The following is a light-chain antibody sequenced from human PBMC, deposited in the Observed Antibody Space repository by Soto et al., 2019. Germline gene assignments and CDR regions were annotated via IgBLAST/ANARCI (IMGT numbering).Light chain of an antibody. J-gene: IGKJ1*01. Sequence: DIQMTQSPSTLSASVGDTVTITCRASESIDNWLAWYQQKPGKAPKLLIFAASTLVRGVPSRFSGRGSGTEFTLTISSLQADDYANFYCQQYHTDWTFGQGTKVEIK. V-gene: IGKV1-5*01. CDR3: QQYHTDWT. CDR1: ESIDNW. CDR2: AAS.